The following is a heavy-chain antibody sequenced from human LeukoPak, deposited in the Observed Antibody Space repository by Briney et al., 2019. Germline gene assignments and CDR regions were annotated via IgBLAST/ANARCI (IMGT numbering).Heavy chain of an antibody. Sequence: GGSLRLSCAVSGISLSNYGMSWVRQAPGKGLEWVAGISGSGGGTNYADSVKGRFTISRDNPKNTLYLQMNRLRAEDTAVYFCAKRGVVIRVILVGFHKEAYYFDSWGQGALVAVSS. V-gene: IGHV3-23*01. CDR3: AKRGVVIRVILVGFHKEAYYFDS. J-gene: IGHJ4*02. CDR1: GISLSNYG. CDR2: ISGSGGGT. D-gene: IGHD3-22*01.